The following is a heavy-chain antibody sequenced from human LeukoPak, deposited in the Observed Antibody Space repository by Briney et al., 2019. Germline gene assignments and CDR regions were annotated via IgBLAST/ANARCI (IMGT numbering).Heavy chain of an antibody. D-gene: IGHD5-24*01. CDR2: ISAYNGNT. CDR1: GYTFTSYG. J-gene: IGHJ5*02. CDR3: AKERDNYPNNWFDP. V-gene: IGHV1-18*01. Sequence: ASVKVSCKASGYTFTSYGISWVRQAPGQGLEWMGWISAYNGNTNYAQKLQGRVTMTTDTSTSTAYMELRSLRSDDTAVYYCAKERDNYPNNWFDPWGQGTLVTVSS.